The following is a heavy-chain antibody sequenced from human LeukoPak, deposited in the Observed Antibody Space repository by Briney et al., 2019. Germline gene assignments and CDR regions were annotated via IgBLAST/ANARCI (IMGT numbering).Heavy chain of an antibody. J-gene: IGHJ4*02. D-gene: IGHD3-22*01. Sequence: SETLSLTCAVSGYSITSTYWWGCIRLTPERGLEWIGSLHHSGSTSYSPSLKSRVTISVDTSKNQFSLRLSSVTAADTAVYYCARVGGDDSTGHYSVDYWGQGTLVTVSS. V-gene: IGHV4-38-2*01. CDR1: GYSITSTYW. CDR3: ARVGGDDSTGHYSVDY. CDR2: LHHSGST.